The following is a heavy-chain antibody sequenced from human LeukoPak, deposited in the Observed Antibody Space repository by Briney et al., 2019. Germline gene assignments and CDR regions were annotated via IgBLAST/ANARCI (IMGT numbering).Heavy chain of an antibody. V-gene: IGHV1-46*01. J-gene: IGHJ4*02. CDR1: GYTFTSYY. D-gene: IGHD2-21*02. Sequence: VASVKVSCKASGYTFTSYYMHWVRQAPGQGLEWMGIINPSGGSTSYAQKFQGRVTITRDTSTSTVYMELSSLRSEDTAVYYCAREDEAYCGGDCSPSYWGQGTLVTVSS. CDR2: INPSGGST. CDR3: AREDEAYCGGDCSPSY.